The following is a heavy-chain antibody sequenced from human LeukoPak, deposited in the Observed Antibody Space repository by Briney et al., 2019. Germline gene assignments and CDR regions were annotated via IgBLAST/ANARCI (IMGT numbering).Heavy chain of an antibody. Sequence: PSETLSLTCTVSGGSISSYYWSWIRQPPGKGLEWIGYIYYSGSTNYNPSLKSRVTISVDTSKNQFSLKLSSVTAADTAVYYCARGGDGYNSIDYWGQGTLVTVSS. CDR1: GGSISSYY. CDR3: ARGGDGYNSIDY. D-gene: IGHD5-24*01. CDR2: IYYSGST. J-gene: IGHJ4*02. V-gene: IGHV4-59*01.